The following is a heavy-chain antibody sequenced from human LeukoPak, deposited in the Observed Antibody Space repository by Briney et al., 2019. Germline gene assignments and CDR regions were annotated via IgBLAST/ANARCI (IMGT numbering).Heavy chain of an antibody. CDR2: IYPGDSDT. V-gene: IGHV5-51*01. D-gene: IGHD2-15*01. J-gene: IGHJ4*02. Sequence: AGESLKISCKGSGYSFTSYWIGWMRQIPGKGLEWMGIIYPGDSDTRYSPSFQGQVTISADKSISTAYLQWSSLKASDTAMYYCARRGYCSGGSCFSFDYWGQGTLVTVSS. CDR3: ARRGYCSGGSCFSFDY. CDR1: GYSFTSYW.